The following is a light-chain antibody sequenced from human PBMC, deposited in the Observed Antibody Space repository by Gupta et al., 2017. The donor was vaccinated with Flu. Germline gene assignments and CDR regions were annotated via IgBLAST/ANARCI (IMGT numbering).Light chain of an antibody. Sequence: SYVLTQPPSVPVAPGQTARITCGGNNIGSKSVHWYQQKQGQAPGLVVYGDSGRPSGIPERFSGSNSGNTATLTISRVEAGDEADYFCQVWDSSTDLVVFGGGTKLTVL. J-gene: IGLJ2*01. V-gene: IGLV3-21*02. CDR3: QVWDSSTDLVV. CDR1: NIGSKS. CDR2: GDS.